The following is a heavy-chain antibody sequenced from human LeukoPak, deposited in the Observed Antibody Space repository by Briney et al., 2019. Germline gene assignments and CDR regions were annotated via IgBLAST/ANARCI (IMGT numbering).Heavy chain of an antibody. V-gene: IGHV3-11*04. D-gene: IGHD5-18*01. CDR1: GFTLSDYY. J-gene: IGHJ4*02. CDR3: ARESRYSHDY. CDR2: ISSSGSAT. Sequence: GGSLRLSCAASGFTLSDYYMSWIRQAPGKGLEWVSYISSSGSATYYADSVKGRFTISRDNPKNSLYLQMNSLRADDTAVYYCARESRYSHDYWGQGTLVTVYS.